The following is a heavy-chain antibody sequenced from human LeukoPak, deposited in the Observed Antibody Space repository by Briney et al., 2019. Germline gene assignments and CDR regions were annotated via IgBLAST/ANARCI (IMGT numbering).Heavy chain of an antibody. CDR3: ARGILWFGELPWFDP. J-gene: IGHJ5*02. CDR2: IIPILGIA. V-gene: IGHV1-69*04. CDR1: GGTFSSYA. Sequence: SVKVSCKASGGTFSSYAISWVRQAPGQGLEWMGRIIPILGIANYAQKFQGRVTITADKSTSTAYMELSSLRSEDTAVYYCARGILWFGELPWFDPWGQGTLVTVSS. D-gene: IGHD3-10*01.